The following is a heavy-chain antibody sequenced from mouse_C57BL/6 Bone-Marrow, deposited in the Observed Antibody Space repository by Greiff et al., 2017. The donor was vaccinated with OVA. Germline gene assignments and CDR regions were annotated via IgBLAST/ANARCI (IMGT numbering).Heavy chain of an antibody. D-gene: IGHD1-1*01. CDR3: ARTPFSTTVPGYFDV. V-gene: IGHV1-55*01. Sequence: QVQLQQPGAELVKPGASVKMSCKASGYTFTSYWITWVKQRPGQGLEWIGDIYPGSGSTNYNEKFKSKATLTVDTSSSTAYMQLSSLTSEDSAVYYCARTPFSTTVPGYFDVWGTGTTVTVSS. J-gene: IGHJ1*03. CDR1: GYTFTSYW. CDR2: IYPGSGST.